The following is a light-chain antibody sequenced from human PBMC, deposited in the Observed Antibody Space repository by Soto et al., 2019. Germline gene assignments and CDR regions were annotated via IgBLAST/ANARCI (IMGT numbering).Light chain of an antibody. V-gene: IGKV1-5*03. CDR1: QSINNW. CDR2: KAS. J-gene: IGKJ4*01. Sequence: DIQMTQSPSTLSASVGDRVTITCRASQSINNWLAWYQQKPGKAPKLLIYKASSLESVVPSRFSGSRSGTEFTLTISSLQSDDFATYYCQQYNTYVTFGGGTKVEIK. CDR3: QQYNTYVT.